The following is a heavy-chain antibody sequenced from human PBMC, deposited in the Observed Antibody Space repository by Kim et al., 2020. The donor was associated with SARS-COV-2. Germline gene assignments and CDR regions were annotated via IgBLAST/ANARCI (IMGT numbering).Heavy chain of an antibody. Sequence: ASVKVSCKASGYTFTSYAMNWVRQAPGQGLEWMGWINTNTGNPTYAQGFTGRFVFSLDTSVSTAYLQISSLKAEDTAVYYCAREHSSGWYFDAFDIWGQGTMVTVSS. V-gene: IGHV7-4-1*02. CDR3: AREHSSGWYFDAFDI. CDR2: INTNTGNP. CDR1: GYTFTSYA. D-gene: IGHD6-19*01. J-gene: IGHJ3*02.